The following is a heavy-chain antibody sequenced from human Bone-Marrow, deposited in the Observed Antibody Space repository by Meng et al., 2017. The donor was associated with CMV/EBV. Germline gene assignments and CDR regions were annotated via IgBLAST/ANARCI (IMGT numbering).Heavy chain of an antibody. CDR2: ISTYNGNT. D-gene: IGHD1-1*01. CDR3: ARDRYYWDFDY. Sequence: ASVKVSCKASGYTFINYGFSWVRQGPGQGLQWMGWISTYNGNTNYAQRLQGRVTLTTDTSKSTAYMELRNLRSDDTSVYYCARDRYYWDFDYWGQGTLVTVSS. V-gene: IGHV1-18*01. CDR1: GYTFINYG. J-gene: IGHJ4*02.